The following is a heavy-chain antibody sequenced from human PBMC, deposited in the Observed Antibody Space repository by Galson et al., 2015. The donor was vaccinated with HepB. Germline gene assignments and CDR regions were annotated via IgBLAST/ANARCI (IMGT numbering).Heavy chain of an antibody. V-gene: IGHV3-30*03. CDR3: ARDGYYDFWSGYYSHAGGNYYYYMDV. Sequence: SLRLSCAASGFTFSNYGMHWVRQAPGKGLEWVAVISYDGSNKYYADSVKGRFTISRDNSKNTLYLQMNSLRAEDTAVYYCARDGYYDFWSGYYSHAGGNYYYYMDVWGKGTAVTVSS. J-gene: IGHJ6*03. D-gene: IGHD3-3*01. CDR1: GFTFSNYG. CDR2: ISYDGSNK.